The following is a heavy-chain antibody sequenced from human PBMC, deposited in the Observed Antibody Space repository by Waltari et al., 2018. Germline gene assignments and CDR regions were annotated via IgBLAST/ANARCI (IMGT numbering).Heavy chain of an antibody. CDR1: GFTFRAYA. D-gene: IGHD4-17*01. Sequence: EVQLMESGGALVQPGGSLRLSCIASGFTFRAYAMNWVRQAPGKGMEWVSYISISSSAIYYADSVKGRFTIARDNANNSLYLQMNSLRAEDTAIYYCARVPTVVLSLAVYFDYWGQGSLVTVSS. CDR2: ISISSSAI. V-gene: IGHV3-48*01. CDR3: ARVPTVVLSLAVYFDY. J-gene: IGHJ4*02.